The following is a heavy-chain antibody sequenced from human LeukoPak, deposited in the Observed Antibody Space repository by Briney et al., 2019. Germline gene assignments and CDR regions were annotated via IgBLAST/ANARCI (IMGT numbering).Heavy chain of an antibody. CDR1: GFTFSNAW. V-gene: IGHV3-15*01. CDR2: IKSKTDGGTT. D-gene: IGHD3-10*01. Sequence: PGGSLRLSCAASGFTFSNAWMSWVRHAPGKGLEWVGRIKSKTDGGTTDYAAPVKGRFTISRDDSKNTLYLQMNSLKTEDTAVYYCTTTMVRGVMGYWGQGTLVTVSS. CDR3: TTTMVRGVMGY. J-gene: IGHJ4*02.